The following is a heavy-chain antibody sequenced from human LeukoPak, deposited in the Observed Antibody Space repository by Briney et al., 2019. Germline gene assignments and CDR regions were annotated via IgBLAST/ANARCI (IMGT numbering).Heavy chain of an antibody. CDR2: VSSGFTT. CDR3: ARLNGWPTFDI. Sequence: GGSLRLSCAASGFMFRDYYMSWIRQAPGKGLESVSYVSSGFTTYYADSVKGRFTISRDNAKNSLYLQMNSLRAEDTAVYYCARLNGWPTFDIWGQGTMVTVSS. V-gene: IGHV3-11*04. D-gene: IGHD6-19*01. J-gene: IGHJ3*02. CDR1: GFMFRDYY.